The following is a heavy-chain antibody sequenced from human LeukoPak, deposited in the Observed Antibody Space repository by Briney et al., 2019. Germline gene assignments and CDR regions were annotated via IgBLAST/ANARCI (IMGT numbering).Heavy chain of an antibody. V-gene: IGHV3-43*01. D-gene: IGHD2-2*01. J-gene: IGHJ6*02. Sequence: PGGSLRLSCAASGFTFDDYTMHWVRQAPGKGLEWVSLISWDGGSTYYADSVKGRFTISRDNSKNSLYLQMNSLRTEDTALYYCATTYCSSTSCPYYYYGMDVWGQGTTVTASS. CDR2: ISWDGGST. CDR1: GFTFDDYT. CDR3: ATTYCSSTSCPYYYYGMDV.